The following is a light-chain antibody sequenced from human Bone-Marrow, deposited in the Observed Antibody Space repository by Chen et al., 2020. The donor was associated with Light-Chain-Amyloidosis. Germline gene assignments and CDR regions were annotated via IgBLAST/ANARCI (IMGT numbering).Light chain of an antibody. V-gene: IGLV3-25*03. Sequence: SYELTQPPSVSVSPGQTARITCSGDDLPTKYAYWYQQKPGQAPVLVIHRDTERPSGISERFSGSSSGPTATLTISGVQAEDEADYRCQSADSSGTYEVIFGGGTKLNVL. J-gene: IGLJ2*01. CDR2: RDT. CDR3: QSADSSGTYEVI. CDR1: DLPTKY.